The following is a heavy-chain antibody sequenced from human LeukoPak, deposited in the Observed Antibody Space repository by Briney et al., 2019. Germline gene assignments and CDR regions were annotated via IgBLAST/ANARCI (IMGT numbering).Heavy chain of an antibody. CDR1: GYGFTSYW. CDR2: IDPSDSYT. J-gene: IGHJ4*02. V-gene: IGHV5-10-1*01. D-gene: IGHD7-27*01. CDR3: ARLTGLNWGSPAVVITYFDY. Sequence: GESLRISCKGSGYGFTSYWISWVRQMPGKGLGWMGRIDPSDSYTNYSPSFQGHVTISADKSISTAYLQWSSLKASDTAMYYCARLTGLNWGSPAVVITYFDYWGQGTLVTVSS.